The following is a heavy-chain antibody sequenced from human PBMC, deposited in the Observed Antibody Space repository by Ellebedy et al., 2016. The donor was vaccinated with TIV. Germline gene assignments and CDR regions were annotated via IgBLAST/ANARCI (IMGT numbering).Heavy chain of an antibody. D-gene: IGHD6-13*01. CDR3: ARAGAAAGVGDSYYHYGMDV. Sequence: PGGSLRLSCEASGFTFSSYHMSRVRQAPGKGLEWVANINEDGSEKYYVKSVKVRFTISRDNTKRSMHLQMNSLRGEDTAVYYCARAGAAAGVGDSYYHYGMDVWGQGTTVTVSS. V-gene: IGHV3-7*03. J-gene: IGHJ6*02. CDR1: GFTFSSYH. CDR2: INEDGSEK.